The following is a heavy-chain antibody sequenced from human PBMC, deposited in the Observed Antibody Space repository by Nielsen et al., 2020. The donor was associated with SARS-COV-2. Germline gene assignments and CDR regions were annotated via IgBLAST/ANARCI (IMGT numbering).Heavy chain of an antibody. CDR1: GFSFSDYG. CDR2: INGNGAPT. Sequence: GGSLRLSCAASGFSFSDYGMSWVRQAPGKGLEWVSLINGNGAPTYYADSVKGRFTISRDNSKNSLFLQLNNLRAEDTAVYYCVYGVLESWGQGTLVIVSS. V-gene: IGHV3-23*01. J-gene: IGHJ4*02. D-gene: IGHD3-16*01. CDR3: VYGVLES.